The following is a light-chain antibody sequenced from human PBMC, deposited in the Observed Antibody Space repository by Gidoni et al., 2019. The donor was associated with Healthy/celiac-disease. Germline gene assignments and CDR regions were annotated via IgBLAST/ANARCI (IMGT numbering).Light chain of an antibody. J-gene: IGKJ4*01. CDR2: GAS. Sequence: EIVMTQSPATLSVSPGERATLSCRASPSVSSNVAWYQQKPGQAPRLLNYGASTRAPVIAGRSSGSGSGTEFTLTISSLQSEDFAVYYRQQYNNWPLTFGGGTKVEIK. CDR1: PSVSSN. CDR3: QQYNNWPLT. V-gene: IGKV3-15*01.